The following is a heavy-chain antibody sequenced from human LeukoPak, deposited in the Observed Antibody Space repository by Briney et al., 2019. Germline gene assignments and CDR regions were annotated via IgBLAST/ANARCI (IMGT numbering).Heavy chain of an antibody. D-gene: IGHD2/OR15-2a*01. J-gene: IGHJ6*03. V-gene: IGHV5-51*01. CDR1: GYSFTSYW. CDR2: IYPGDSDT. Sequence: GESLKISCKGSGYSFTSYWIGWGRRMPGKGLEWMGSIYPGDSDTRYSPSFKGQVTISADKSISTAYLQWSSLKASDTAMYYCARLRALHYYYMDVWGKGTTVTVSS. CDR3: ARLRALHYYYMDV.